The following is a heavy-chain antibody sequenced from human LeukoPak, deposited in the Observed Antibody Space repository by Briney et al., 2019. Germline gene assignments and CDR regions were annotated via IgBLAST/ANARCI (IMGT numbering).Heavy chain of an antibody. D-gene: IGHD3-16*01. CDR2: IYHSGST. Sequence: SETLSLTCAVSGYSISSGYYWGWIRQPPGKGLEWIGSIYHSGSTYYNPSLKSQVTISVDTSKNQFSLKLSSVTAADTAVYYCARDPVGDWFDPWGQGTLVTVSS. J-gene: IGHJ5*02. CDR1: GYSISSGYY. V-gene: IGHV4-38-2*02. CDR3: ARDPVGDWFDP.